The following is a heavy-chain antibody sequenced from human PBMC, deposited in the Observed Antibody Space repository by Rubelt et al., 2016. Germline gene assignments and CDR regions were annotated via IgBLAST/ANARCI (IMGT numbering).Heavy chain of an antibody. CDR1: GFTFGGYS. CDR3: AKDLLATRPGGWFDP. V-gene: IGHV3-48*04. J-gene: IGHJ5*02. D-gene: IGHD6-6*01. CDR2: ISSSSSLI. Sequence: VRPGGSLRLSCAASGFTFGGYSMNWLRQAPGKGLEWVSYISSSSSLIYYADSVKGRFTISRDNAKNSLYLQMNSLRAADTAVYYCAKDLLATRPGGWFDPWGQGTLVTVSS.